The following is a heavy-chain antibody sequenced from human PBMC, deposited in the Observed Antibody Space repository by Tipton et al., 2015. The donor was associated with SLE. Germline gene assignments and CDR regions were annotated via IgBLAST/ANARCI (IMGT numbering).Heavy chain of an antibody. V-gene: IGHV3-64*01. D-gene: IGHD2-2*01. Sequence: GSLRLSCAASGFSFSDYGIHWVRQAPGKGLEYVSGISSNGDSTYYGNSVKGRFTISRDNSKNTLYLQMGSLRGDDMAAYYCAREETSWHDGGFDMWGQGTMVTVSS. J-gene: IGHJ3*02. CDR1: GFSFSDYG. CDR3: AREETSWHDGGFDM. CDR2: ISSNGDST.